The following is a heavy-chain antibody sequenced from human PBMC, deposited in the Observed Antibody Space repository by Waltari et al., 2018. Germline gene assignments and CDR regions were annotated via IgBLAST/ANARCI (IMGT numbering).Heavy chain of an antibody. V-gene: IGHV3-7*01. Sequence: EVQLVESGGGLVQPGGSLRLSCAASGLTISSNWMTLVRQAPGKGLEWVDKINEDGSEKYYVDSVKGLFTISRDNAKKSLYLQMDTLRVEDTAVYYCARARGLDVWGQGTTVTVSS. J-gene: IGHJ6*02. CDR3: ARARGLDV. CDR1: GLTISSNW. CDR2: INEDGSEK.